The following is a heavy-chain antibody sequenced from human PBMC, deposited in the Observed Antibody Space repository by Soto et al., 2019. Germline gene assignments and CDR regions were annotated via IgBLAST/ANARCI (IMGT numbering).Heavy chain of an antibody. Sequence: SETLSLTCTVSGGSISSSRCHWGWIRQPPGKGLEWIARVKYSGNTFYNPSLRSRVTLSADTSNNQFALRLNSVTAADTGVYYCARGQEGVVATHWDQGSLVTVSS. CDR1: GGSISSSRCH. D-gene: IGHD5-12*01. CDR2: VKYSGNT. J-gene: IGHJ4*02. V-gene: IGHV4-39*01. CDR3: ARGQEGVVATH.